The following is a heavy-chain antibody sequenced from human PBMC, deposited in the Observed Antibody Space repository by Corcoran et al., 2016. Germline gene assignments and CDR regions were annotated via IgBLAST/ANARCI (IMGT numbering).Heavy chain of an antibody. CDR3: ARRPRATIDYYYYGMDV. CDR1: GGSISSSNW. J-gene: IGHJ6*02. D-gene: IGHD5-12*01. Sequence: QVQLQESGPGLVKPSGTLSLTCAVSGGSISSSNWWSWVRQPPGKGLEWIGEIYHSGSTNYNPSLKSRVTIAVDKSKNQFSLKLSSVTAADTAVYYCARRPRATIDYYYYGMDVWGQGTTVTVSS. CDR2: IYHSGST. V-gene: IGHV4-4*02.